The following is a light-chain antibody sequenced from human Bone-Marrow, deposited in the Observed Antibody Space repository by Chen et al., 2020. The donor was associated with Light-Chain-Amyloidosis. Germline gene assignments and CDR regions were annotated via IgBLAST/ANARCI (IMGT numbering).Light chain of an antibody. CDR3: SSYTITNTLV. Sequence: SALTPPASVSGSPGPAITISCTGTSSDVGGDNPVSWYQQHPDKAPKLMIYEVTNRPSWVPDRFSGSKSDNTASLTISGLQTEDEADYFCSSYTITNTLVFGSGTRVTVL. V-gene: IGLV2-14*01. CDR1: SSDVGGDNP. CDR2: EVT. J-gene: IGLJ1*01.